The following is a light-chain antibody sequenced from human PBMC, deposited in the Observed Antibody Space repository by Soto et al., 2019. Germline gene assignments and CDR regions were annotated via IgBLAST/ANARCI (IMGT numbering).Light chain of an antibody. CDR2: GAS. Sequence: EIVMTPSPGPLSLSPGETATLSCRASQSVSSNYVAWFHQKPGQAPRLLIDGASSRATVVPDRFSASGSGTDFTLTISRLEPEDVELYYCQQYGRSPFTFCSGTKVDIK. CDR1: QSVSSNY. J-gene: IGKJ3*01. V-gene: IGKV3-20*01. CDR3: QQYGRSPFT.